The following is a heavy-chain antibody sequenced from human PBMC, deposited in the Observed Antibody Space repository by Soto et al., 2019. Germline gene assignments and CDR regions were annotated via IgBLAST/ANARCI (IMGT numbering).Heavy chain of an antibody. CDR3: AESGYSYGSFDY. CDR2: ISGSGGSP. J-gene: IGHJ4*02. D-gene: IGHD5-18*01. V-gene: IGHV3-23*01. Sequence: GGSLRLSCAASGFTFSSYAMSWVRQAPGKGLEWVSAISGSGGSPYYADSVKGRFTISRDNSKNTLYLQMNSLRAEDTAVYYCAESGYSYGSFDYWGQGTLVTFSS. CDR1: GFTFSSYA.